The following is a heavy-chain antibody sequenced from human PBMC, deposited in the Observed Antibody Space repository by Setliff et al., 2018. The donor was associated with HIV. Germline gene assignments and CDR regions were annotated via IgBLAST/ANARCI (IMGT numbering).Heavy chain of an antibody. CDR2: TNPSGST. Sequence: SETLSLTCVVSAYSISSGHYWIWIRQPPGKGLEWIGETNPSGSTEYNPSLKSRVTISVDRSKNQFSLKLTSVTAADTAVYYCARGQDLGATWTGYYYYYMDVWGKGTTVTVSS. J-gene: IGHJ6*03. V-gene: IGHV4-34*01. CDR1: AYSISSGHY. CDR3: ARGQDLGATWTGYYYYYMDV. D-gene: IGHD1-26*01.